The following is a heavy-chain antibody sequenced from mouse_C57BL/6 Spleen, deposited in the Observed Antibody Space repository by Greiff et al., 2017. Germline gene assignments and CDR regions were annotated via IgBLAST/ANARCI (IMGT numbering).Heavy chain of an antibody. D-gene: IGHD1-1*01. Sequence: EVQLQQSGPVLVKPGASVKMSCKASGYTFTDYYMNWVKQSHGKSLEWIGVINPYNGGTSYNQKFKGKATLTVDKSSSTAYMELNSLTSEDSAVYYCARGDYSYAMDYWGQGTSVTVSS. V-gene: IGHV1-19*01. CDR2: INPYNGGT. CDR1: GYTFTDYY. J-gene: IGHJ4*01. CDR3: ARGDYSYAMDY.